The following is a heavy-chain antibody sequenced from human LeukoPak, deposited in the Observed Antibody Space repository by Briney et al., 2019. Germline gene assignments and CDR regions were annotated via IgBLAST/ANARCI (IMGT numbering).Heavy chain of an antibody. CDR3: AKIGLRYFDWLLSNFDY. CDR1: GGSISSSSYY. Sequence: ETLSLTCTVSGGSISSSSYYWGWVRQAPGKGLEWVSAVSGSGGSTYYADSVKGRFTISRDNSKNTLYLQMNSLRAEDTAVYYCAKIGLRYFDWLLSNFDYWGQGTLVTVSS. D-gene: IGHD3-9*01. J-gene: IGHJ4*02. CDR2: VSGSGGST. V-gene: IGHV3-23*01.